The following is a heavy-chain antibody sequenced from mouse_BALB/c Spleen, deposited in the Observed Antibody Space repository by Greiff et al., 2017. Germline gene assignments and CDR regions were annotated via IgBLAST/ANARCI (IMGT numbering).Heavy chain of an antibody. CDR3: AREGITTDWYFDV. V-gene: IGHV5-9-4*01. D-gene: IGHD1-1*01. J-gene: IGHJ1*01. Sequence: EVMLVESGGGLVKPGGSLKLSCAASGFTFSSYAMSWVRQSPEKRLEWVAEISSGGSYTYYPDTVTGRFTISRDNAKNTLYLEMSSLRSEDTAMYYCAREGITTDWYFDVWGAGTTVTVSS. CDR2: ISSGGSYT. CDR1: GFTFSSYA.